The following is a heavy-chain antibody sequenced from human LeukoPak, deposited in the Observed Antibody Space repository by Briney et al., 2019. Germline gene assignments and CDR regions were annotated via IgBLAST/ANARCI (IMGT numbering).Heavy chain of an antibody. Sequence: PGGSLRLSCAASGFTVSSNDMSWVRQAPGKGLEWVSVIYSGGSTYYADSVKGRFTISRDNSKNTLYLQMNSLRAEDTAVYYCARDPVLTGYYGMDVWGQGTTVTVSS. J-gene: IGHJ6*02. V-gene: IGHV3-66*01. D-gene: IGHD3-9*01. CDR3: ARDPVLTGYYGMDV. CDR2: IYSGGST. CDR1: GFTVSSND.